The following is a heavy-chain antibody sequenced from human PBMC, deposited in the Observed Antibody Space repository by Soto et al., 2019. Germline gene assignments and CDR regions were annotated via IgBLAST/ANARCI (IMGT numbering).Heavy chain of an antibody. J-gene: IGHJ4*02. V-gene: IGHV3-48*03. CDR2: ISSTGTAM. CDR1: GFTFSTYE. Sequence: VQLVASGGGLVQPGGSLRLSCEASGFTFSTYEMNWVRQAPGKGLEWVSYISSTGTAMFYADSVKGRFTISRDNAKNSLHLQLNSLRAEDSAVYYCARETHFIDYWGQGILVSVS. CDR3: ARETHFIDY.